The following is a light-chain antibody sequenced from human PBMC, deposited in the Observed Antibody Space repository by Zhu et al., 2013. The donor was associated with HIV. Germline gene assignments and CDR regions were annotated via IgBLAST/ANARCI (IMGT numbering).Light chain of an antibody. J-gene: IGLJ3*02. V-gene: IGLV2-14*02. CDR2: EVS. Sequence: QSALTQPASVSGSPGQSITISCTGTSSDVGSYNLVSWYQQHPGKAPKLMIYEVSKRPSGVSNRFSGSKSGNTASLTISRLQAEDEADYYCSSYTSSSTRVFGGGTKLTVL. CDR1: SSDVGSYNL. CDR3: SSYTSSSTRV.